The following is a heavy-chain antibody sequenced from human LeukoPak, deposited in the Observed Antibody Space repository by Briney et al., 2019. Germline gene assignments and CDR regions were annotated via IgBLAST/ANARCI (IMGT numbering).Heavy chain of an antibody. CDR1: VASISSGGQY. CDR3: ASALYYYYMDV. J-gene: IGHJ6*03. CDR2: IHYTGTT. V-gene: IGHV4-31*03. Sequence: SETLSLTCTASVASISSGGQYWSWIRQHPGKGLEWIGYIHYTGTTNNNPSLKSRVSISLETSKNHFSLKLSSVSAADTAVYYCASALYYYYMDVWGKGTTVTVSS.